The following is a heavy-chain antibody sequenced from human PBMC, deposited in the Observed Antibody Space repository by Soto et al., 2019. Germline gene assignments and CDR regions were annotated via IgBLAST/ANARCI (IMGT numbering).Heavy chain of an antibody. V-gene: IGHV3-30-3*01. CDR1: GFTSSSYV. J-gene: IGHJ4*02. Sequence: GGSLRLSCEGSGFTSSSYVMHWVRQAPGRGLEWVALISFDGSKKNYADSVKGRFTISRDNSKNTLYLQMNSLRADDTALYYCAKDILTGYYIAFDYWGQGTLVTVSS. CDR3: AKDILTGYYIAFDY. CDR2: ISFDGSKK. D-gene: IGHD3-9*01.